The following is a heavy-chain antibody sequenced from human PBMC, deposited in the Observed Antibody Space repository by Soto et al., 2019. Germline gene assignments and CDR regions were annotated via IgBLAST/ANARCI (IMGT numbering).Heavy chain of an antibody. CDR1: GFTFTSCA. D-gene: IGHD3-22*01. CDR2: ISGGGGDI. Sequence: TGGSLRLSCAASGFTFTSCAMSWVRQAPGKGLEWVSSISGGGGDIYYADSVKGRFTISRDNSKNTLYLQMNSLRAEDTAIYYCAKRADSSGYYSYFDYWGQGTLVTVSS. V-gene: IGHV3-23*01. J-gene: IGHJ4*02. CDR3: AKRADSSGYYSYFDY.